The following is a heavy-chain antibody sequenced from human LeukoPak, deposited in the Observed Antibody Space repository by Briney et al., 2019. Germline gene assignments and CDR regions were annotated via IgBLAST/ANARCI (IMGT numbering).Heavy chain of an antibody. CDR2: IYYSGST. CDR3: ARWFYDSSGYYSYEX. V-gene: IGHV4-59*01. CDR1: GGSISGYY. D-gene: IGHD3-22*01. Sequence: SETLSLTCTVSGGSISGYYWSWIRQSPGQGLEWIGYIYYSGSTNYNPSLKSRVTILVDTSKNQFSLKLISVTAADTAVYYCARWFYDSSGYYSYEXWGQGNLVTVS. J-gene: IGHJ4*02.